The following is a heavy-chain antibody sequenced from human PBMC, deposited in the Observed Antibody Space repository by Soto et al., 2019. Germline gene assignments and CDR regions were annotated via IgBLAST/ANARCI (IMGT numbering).Heavy chain of an antibody. V-gene: IGHV2-5*01. CDR1: GFSLSTSGVG. CDR3: AHSDSGWYGADFDY. D-gene: IGHD6-19*01. CDR2: IYWNDDK. J-gene: IGHJ4*02. Sequence: QITLKESGPTLVKPTQTLTLTCTFSGFSLSTSGVGVGWIRQPPGKALERLALIYWNDDKRYSLSMKNRLTITHDTSKHQVVLTMTNMDPLDTATYYCAHSDSGWYGADFDYWGQGTLVTVSS.